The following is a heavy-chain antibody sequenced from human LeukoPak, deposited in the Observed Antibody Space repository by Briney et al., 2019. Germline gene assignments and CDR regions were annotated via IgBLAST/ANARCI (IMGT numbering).Heavy chain of an antibody. V-gene: IGHV4-61*05. CDR2: IFYSGAT. D-gene: IGHD2-2*01. CDR3: ARLPNIAVIRDGFDP. J-gene: IGHJ5*02. CDR1: GVSISSSVYY. Sequence: SETLSLTCTVSGVSISSSVYYWGWIRQPPGKGLEWIGYIFYSGATNYNPSLESRVTISVDTSKNQFSLRLNSVSAADTAVYYCARLPNIAVIRDGFDPWGQGTQVTVSS.